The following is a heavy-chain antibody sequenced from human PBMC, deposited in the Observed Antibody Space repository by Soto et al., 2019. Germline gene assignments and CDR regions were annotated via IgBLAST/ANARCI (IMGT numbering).Heavy chain of an antibody. CDR2: ISYDGSNK. Sequence: PGGSLRLSCAASGFTFSGYSMHWVRQAPGKGLEWVAVISYDGSNKYYADSVKGRFTISRDNSKNTLYLQMNSLRAEDTAVYYCARDPLWGTAMVLWYFDLWGRGTLVTVSS. D-gene: IGHD5-18*01. CDR3: ARDPLWGTAMVLWYFDL. V-gene: IGHV3-30-3*01. CDR1: GFTFSGYS. J-gene: IGHJ2*01.